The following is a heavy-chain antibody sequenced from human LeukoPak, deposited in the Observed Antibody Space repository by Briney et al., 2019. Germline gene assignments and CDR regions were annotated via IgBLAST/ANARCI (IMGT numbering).Heavy chain of an antibody. Sequence: GASVRVSCKESGYTFTSYDINWVRQAGGEGGEGMGWMNAKRGNTAYAQKFQGRVTMTTTTSISTPYMELSTLTSVDTAVYYCASARIIHYGSGSYYLHYYYYGMDVWGQGTTVTVSS. V-gene: IGHV1-8*01. CDR3: ASARIIHYGSGSYYLHYYYYGMDV. J-gene: IGHJ6*02. CDR1: GYTFTSYD. CDR2: MNAKRGNT. D-gene: IGHD3-10*01.